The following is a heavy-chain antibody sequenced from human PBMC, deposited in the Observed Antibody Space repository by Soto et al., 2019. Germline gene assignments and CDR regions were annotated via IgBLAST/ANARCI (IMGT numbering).Heavy chain of an antibody. CDR2: VGQDGAP. V-gene: IGHV3-23*01. CDR1: GFTFSTYT. D-gene: IGHD4-17*01. J-gene: IGHJ4*02. Sequence: EVQLLESGGGLVQPGGSLRLSCAASGFTFSTYTMAWVRQAPGRGPEWVSGVGQDGAPYYADSVKGRFTISRDNSRSSVYLEMIALRGEDTAVYYCAKDMRPDGVWDFGHWGQGTPVTVSS. CDR3: AKDMRPDGVWDFGH.